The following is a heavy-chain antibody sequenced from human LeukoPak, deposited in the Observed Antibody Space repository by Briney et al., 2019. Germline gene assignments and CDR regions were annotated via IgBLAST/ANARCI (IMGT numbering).Heavy chain of an antibody. J-gene: IGHJ4*02. CDR3: ARGVVVIDIQDY. D-gene: IGHD2-21*01. V-gene: IGHV1-69*05. Sequence: ASVKVSCKASGGTFSSYAISWVRQAPGQGLEWMGRIIPIFGTANYAQKFQGRVTITTDESTSTAYMELSSLRSEDTAVYYCARGVVVIDIQDYWGQGTLVTVSS. CDR1: GGTFSSYA. CDR2: IIPIFGTA.